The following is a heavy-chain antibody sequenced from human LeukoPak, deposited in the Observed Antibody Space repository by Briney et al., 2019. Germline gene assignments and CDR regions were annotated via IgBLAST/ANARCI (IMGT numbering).Heavy chain of an antibody. CDR3: TAEYDSSGFLDY. Sequence: GGSLRLSCAASGFTFSSYSMNWVRQAPGKGLEWVSSISSSSSYIYYADSVKGRSTISRDNAKNSLYLQMNSLRAEDTAVYYCTAEYDSSGFLDYWGQGTLVTVSS. CDR1: GFTFSSYS. J-gene: IGHJ4*02. D-gene: IGHD3-22*01. V-gene: IGHV3-21*01. CDR2: ISSSSSYI.